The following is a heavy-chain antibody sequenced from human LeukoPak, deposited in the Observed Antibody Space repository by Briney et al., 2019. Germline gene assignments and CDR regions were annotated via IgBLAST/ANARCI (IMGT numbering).Heavy chain of an antibody. J-gene: IGHJ3*02. CDR3: ARVGYSGSYCGGAFDI. D-gene: IGHD1-26*01. Sequence: SETLSLTCAVSGGSISSGGYSWSWIRQLPGKGLEWIGYIYHSGSTYYNPSLKSRVTISVDRSKNQFSLKLSSVTAADTAVYYCARVGYSGSYCGGAFDIWGQGTMVTVSS. V-gene: IGHV4-30-2*01. CDR2: IYHSGST. CDR1: GGSISSGGYS.